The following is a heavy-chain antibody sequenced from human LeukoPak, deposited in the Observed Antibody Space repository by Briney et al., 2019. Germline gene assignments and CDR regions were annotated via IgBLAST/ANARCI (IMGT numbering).Heavy chain of an antibody. D-gene: IGHD3-3*01. CDR3: ASSDYYDFWSGAGI. CDR1: GGTFSSYA. CDR2: IIPIFGTA. Sequence: ASVKVSCKASGGTFSSYAISWVRQAPGQGLEWMGGIIPIFGTANYAQKFQGRVTITADESTSTAYMELSSLRSEDTAVYYCASSDYYDFWSGAGIWGQGTMVTVSS. V-gene: IGHV1-69*13. J-gene: IGHJ3*02.